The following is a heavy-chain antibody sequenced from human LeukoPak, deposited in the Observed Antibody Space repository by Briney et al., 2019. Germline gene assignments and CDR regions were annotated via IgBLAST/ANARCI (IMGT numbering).Heavy chain of an antibody. D-gene: IGHD2-2*02. CDR3: TRLSPDCSSTSCHKSYYYYYYMDV. CDR2: ISSSGDTI. CDR1: GLTFSDYY. Sequence: PGGSLRLSCAASGLTFSDYYMSWIRQAPGKGLEWVSYISSSGDTIYYADSVKGRFTISRDNAKNSLYLQMNSLKTEDTAVYYCTRLSPDCSSTSCHKSYYYYYYMDVWGKGTTVIVSS. V-gene: IGHV3-11*01. J-gene: IGHJ6*03.